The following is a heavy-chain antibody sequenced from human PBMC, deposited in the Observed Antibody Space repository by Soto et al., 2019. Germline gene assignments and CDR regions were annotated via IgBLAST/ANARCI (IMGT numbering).Heavy chain of an antibody. V-gene: IGHV4-30-4*01. D-gene: IGHD5-18*01. CDR1: GGSISSGDYY. CDR3: ARLYVDTAMRGHGAHFDY. J-gene: IGHJ4*02. Sequence: SETLSLTCTVSGGSISSGDYYWSWIRQPPGKGLEWIGYIYYSGSTYYNPSLKSRVTISVDTSKNQFSLKLSSVTAADTAVYYCARLYVDTAMRGHGAHFDYWGQGTLVTVAS. CDR2: IYYSGST.